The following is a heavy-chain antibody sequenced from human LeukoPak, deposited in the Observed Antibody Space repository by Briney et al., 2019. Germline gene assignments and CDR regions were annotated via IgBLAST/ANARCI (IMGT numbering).Heavy chain of an antibody. D-gene: IGHD3-10*01. V-gene: IGHV4-59*01. CDR1: GGSISSYY. CDR3: AASGSYYNGPFDY. CDR2: IYYSGST. Sequence: SETLSLTCTVSGGSISSYYWSWIRQPPGKGLEWIGYIYYSGSTNYNPSLKSRVTISVDTSKNQFSLKLSSVTAADAAVYYCAASGSYYNGPFDYWGQGTLVTVSS. J-gene: IGHJ4*02.